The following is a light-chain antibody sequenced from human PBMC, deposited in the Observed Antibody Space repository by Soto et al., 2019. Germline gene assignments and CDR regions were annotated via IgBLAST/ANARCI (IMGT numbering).Light chain of an antibody. Sequence: EIVLTQSPATLSLSPGERATLSCRASQSVSSYLAGYQQKPGQAPRLLIYDASNRATGIPARLSGSGSGTEFTLTISSLQSEDFAVYYCQQYNNWPPWTFGQGTKVDIK. V-gene: IGKV3-11*01. CDR3: QQYNNWPPWT. J-gene: IGKJ1*01. CDR2: DAS. CDR1: QSVSSY.